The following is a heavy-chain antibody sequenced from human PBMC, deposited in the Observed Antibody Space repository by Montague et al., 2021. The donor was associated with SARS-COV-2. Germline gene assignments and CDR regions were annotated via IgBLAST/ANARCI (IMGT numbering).Heavy chain of an antibody. CDR2: TYYSGSI. CDR1: GGSISSGGYY. D-gene: IGHD4-23*01. CDR3: ASTYGGNLGYYYYYMDV. V-gene: IGHV4-31*03. Sequence: TLSLTCTVSGGSISSGGYYWSWIRQHPGKGLEWIGYTYYSGSIYYNPSLKSRVTISVDTSKNQFSLKLSSVTAADTAVYYCASTYGGNLGYYYYYMDVWGKGTTVTVSS. J-gene: IGHJ6*03.